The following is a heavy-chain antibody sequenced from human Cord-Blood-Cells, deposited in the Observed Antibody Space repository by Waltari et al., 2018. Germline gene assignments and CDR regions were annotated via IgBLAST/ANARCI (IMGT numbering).Heavy chain of an antibody. CDR1: GGALRRVT. Sequence: QLQLVQSGGHVTKPGSSATFCCNASGGALRRVTSTWGRQAPGQGLEWMGRIIPILGIANYAQKFQGRVTITADKSTSTAYMELSSLRSEDTAVYYCARDEGGYCGGDCYSRWGQGTLVTVSS. J-gene: IGHJ4*02. D-gene: IGHD2-21*01. V-gene: IGHV1-69*08. CDR2: IIPILGIA. CDR3: ARDEGGYCGGDCYSR.